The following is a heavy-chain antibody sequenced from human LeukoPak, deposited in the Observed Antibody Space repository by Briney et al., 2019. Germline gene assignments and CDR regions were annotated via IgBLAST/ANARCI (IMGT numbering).Heavy chain of an antibody. V-gene: IGHV4-34*01. CDR2: INHSGST. D-gene: IGHD1-26*01. CDR1: GGSSSGYY. CDR3: ASLDGVGAADYFDY. Sequence: SETLSLTCAVYGGSSSGYYWSWIRQPPGKGLEWIGEINHSGSTNYNPSLKSRVTISVDTSKTQFSLKLSSVTAADTAVYYCASLDGVGAADYFDYWGQGTLVTVSS. J-gene: IGHJ4*02.